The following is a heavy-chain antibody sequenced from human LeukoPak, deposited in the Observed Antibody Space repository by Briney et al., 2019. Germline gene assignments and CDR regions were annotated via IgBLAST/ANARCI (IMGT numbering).Heavy chain of an antibody. D-gene: IGHD3-22*01. CDR3: XXXXXXXXXXXXSXYYPFDY. Sequence: GGSLRLSCAASGFTFSSYAMSWVRQAPGKGLEWVSAISGSGGSTYYADSVKGRFTISRDNSKNTLYLQMNSLRAEDTAVYYXXXXXXXXXXXXXSXYYPFDYWGQGTLVTVSS. V-gene: IGHV3-23*01. CDR2: ISGSGGST. CDR1: GFTFSSYA. J-gene: IGHJ4*02.